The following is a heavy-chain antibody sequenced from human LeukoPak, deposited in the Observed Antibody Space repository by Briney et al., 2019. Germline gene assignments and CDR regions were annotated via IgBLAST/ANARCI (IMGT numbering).Heavy chain of an antibody. D-gene: IGHD3-22*01. V-gene: IGHV3-33*01. CDR2: IWYDGSNK. J-gene: IGHJ4*02. CDR1: GFTFSRFG. Sequence: GVSLRLSCAASGFTFSRFGMHWVRQAPGKGLEWVAVIWYDGSNKYYADSVKGRFTISRDNSKNKLYLEMNSLRAEDTAVYYCARDYYYDSSGYWDYYFDYWGQGTLVSVSS. CDR3: ARDYYYDSSGYWDYYFDY.